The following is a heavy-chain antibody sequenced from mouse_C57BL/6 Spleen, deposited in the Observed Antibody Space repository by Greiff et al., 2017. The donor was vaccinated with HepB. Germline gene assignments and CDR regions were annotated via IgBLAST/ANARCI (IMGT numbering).Heavy chain of an antibody. Sequence: EVMLVESGGGLVQPGGSLSLSCAASGFTFTDYYMSWVRQPPGKALEWLGFIRNKANGYTTEYSASVKGRFTISRDNSQSILYLQVNALRAEDRATYYCARPYGNCPAWFADWGEGTLVTVSA. CDR1: GFTFTDYY. J-gene: IGHJ3*01. CDR2: IRNKANGYTT. CDR3: ARPYGNCPAWFAD. D-gene: IGHD2-1*01. V-gene: IGHV7-3*01.